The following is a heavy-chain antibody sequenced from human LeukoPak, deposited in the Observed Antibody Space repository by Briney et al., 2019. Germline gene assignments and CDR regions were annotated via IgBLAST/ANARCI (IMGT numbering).Heavy chain of an antibody. Sequence: SETLSLTCAVYGGSFSCYFWSWIRQPPEKGLEWRGEITHSGSTNYNPSLKSRVTISGDTSRNQFSLQLRSVTAAEAAVYDCARGLGGYTAMVKQAGFARSFDYWGQGTLVTVSS. D-gene: IGHD5-18*01. CDR2: ITHSGST. J-gene: IGHJ4*02. CDR3: ARGLGGYTAMVKQAGFARSFDY. CDR1: GGSFSCYF. V-gene: IGHV4-34*01.